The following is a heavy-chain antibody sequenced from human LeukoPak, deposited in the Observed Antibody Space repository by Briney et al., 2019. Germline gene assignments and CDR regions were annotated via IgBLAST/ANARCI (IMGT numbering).Heavy chain of an antibody. Sequence: GGSPRLSCAASGFTLSDYYMSWIRQAPGKGLEWVSYISGRSSYTNYADSVNGRFTISRDNAKDSLNLQMNSLRAEDTAVYYCARLAYCGGDCFYWVDYWGQGTLVTVSS. V-gene: IGHV3-11*03. J-gene: IGHJ4*02. D-gene: IGHD2-21*02. CDR2: ISGRSSYT. CDR1: GFTLSDYY. CDR3: ARLAYCGGDCFYWVDY.